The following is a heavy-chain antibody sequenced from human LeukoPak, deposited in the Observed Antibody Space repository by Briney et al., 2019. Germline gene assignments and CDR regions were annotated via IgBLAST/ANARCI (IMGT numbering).Heavy chain of an antibody. CDR3: AKDLFFYGSGSYEDY. J-gene: IGHJ4*02. Sequence: PGGSLRLSCAASGFTFSSYGMHWVRQAPGKGLEWVAFIRYDGSNKYYADSVKGRFTISRDNSKNTLYLQMNSLRAEDTAVYYCAKDLFFYGSGSYEDYWGQGTLVTVSS. D-gene: IGHD3-10*01. CDR1: GFTFSSYG. V-gene: IGHV3-30*02. CDR2: IRYDGSNK.